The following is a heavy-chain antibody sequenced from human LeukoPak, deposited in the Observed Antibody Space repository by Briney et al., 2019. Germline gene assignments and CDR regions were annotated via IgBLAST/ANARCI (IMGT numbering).Heavy chain of an antibody. J-gene: IGHJ5*02. CDR3: ARDHGGYQLLQSHWFDP. V-gene: IGHV4-4*07. Sequence: SETLSLTCTVSGGSISSYYWSWIRQPAGKGLEWIGRIYTSGSTNYNPSLKSRVTMSVDTSKNQFSLKLSSVTAADTAVYYCARDHGGYQLLQSHWFDPWGQGTLVTVSS. CDR2: IYTSGST. D-gene: IGHD2-2*01. CDR1: GGSISSYY.